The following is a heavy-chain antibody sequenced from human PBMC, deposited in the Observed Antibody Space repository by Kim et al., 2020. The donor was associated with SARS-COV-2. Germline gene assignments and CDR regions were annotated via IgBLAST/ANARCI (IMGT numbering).Heavy chain of an antibody. J-gene: IGHJ2*01. V-gene: IGHV6-1*01. D-gene: IGHD3-10*01. CDR2: TYYRSKWYN. CDR1: GDSVSSNSAA. CDR3: AGTVGRRDGSGSPYWYFDL. Sequence: SQTLSLTCAISGDSVSSNSAAWNWIRQSPSRGLEWLGRTYYRSKWYNDYAVSVKSRITINPDTSKNQFSLQLNSVTPEDTAVYYCAGTVGRRDGSGSPYWYFDLWGRGTLVTVSS.